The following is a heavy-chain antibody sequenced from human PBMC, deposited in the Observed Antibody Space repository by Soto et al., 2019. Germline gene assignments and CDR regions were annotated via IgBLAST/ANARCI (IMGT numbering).Heavy chain of an antibody. Sequence: GESLKISCKGSGYSFTSYWISWVRQMPGKGLEWMGRIDPSDSYTNYSPSFQGHVTISADKSISTAYLQWSSLKASDTAMYYCARRVSSSWSGRGYYYGMDVWSQGTTVTVSS. J-gene: IGHJ6*02. V-gene: IGHV5-10-1*01. CDR2: IDPSDSYT. CDR3: ARRVSSSWSGRGYYYGMDV. D-gene: IGHD6-13*01. CDR1: GYSFTSYW.